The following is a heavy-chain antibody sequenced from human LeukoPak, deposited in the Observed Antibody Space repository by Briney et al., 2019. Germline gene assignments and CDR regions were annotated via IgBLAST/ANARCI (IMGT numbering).Heavy chain of an antibody. CDR2: ISSSSSYI. J-gene: IGHJ4*02. CDR1: GFTFSSYW. V-gene: IGHV3-21*01. Sequence: PGGSLRLSCAASGFTFSSYWMTWVRQAPGKGLEWVSSISSSSSYIYYADSVKGRFTISRDNAKNSLYLQMNSLRAEDTAVYYCARGPLLDEGPEWGQGTLVTVSS. D-gene: IGHD1-1*01. CDR3: ARGPLLDEGPE.